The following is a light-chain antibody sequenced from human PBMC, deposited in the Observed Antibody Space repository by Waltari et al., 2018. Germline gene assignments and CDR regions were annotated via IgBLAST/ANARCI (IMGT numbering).Light chain of an antibody. J-gene: IGLJ1*01. CDR1: SSDVGSYNL. CDR2: EGS. CDR3: CSYAGSRNYV. Sequence: QSALTQPASVSGSPGQSITISCTGTSSDVGSYNLVSWYQQHPGKAPKLMIYEGSKRPSGVSNRFSGCKAGNTASLTISGLQAEDEADYYCCSYAGSRNYVFGTGTKVTVL. V-gene: IGLV2-23*01.